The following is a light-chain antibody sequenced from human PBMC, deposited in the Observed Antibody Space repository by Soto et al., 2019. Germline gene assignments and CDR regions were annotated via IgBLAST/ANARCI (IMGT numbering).Light chain of an antibody. J-gene: IGKJ4*01. CDR2: DAS. CDR1: QTVGGDY. V-gene: IGKV3-20*01. CDR3: QQCATAPLT. Sequence: EIVLTQSPDTLSLSPGERATLSCRASQTVGGDYLAWYQQKPGQPPRLLIDDASRRATGIPDRFSGDGSGTDFTLTISRLEPEDFAVYYCQQCATAPLTFGGGTTVEI.